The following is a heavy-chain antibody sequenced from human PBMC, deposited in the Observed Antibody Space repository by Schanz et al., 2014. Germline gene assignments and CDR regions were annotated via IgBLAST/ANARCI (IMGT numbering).Heavy chain of an antibody. CDR3: ARGLIAAAGGAFDY. CDR1: GFAFSSYG. J-gene: IGHJ4*02. D-gene: IGHD6-13*01. CDR2: ISGRDGST. Sequence: EVQLLESGGGLVQPGGSLRLSCLASGFAFSSYGMNWLRQAPGKGLEWVSAISGRDGSTYYADSVRGRFTISRDNSKNTLYLQMNSLRAEDTAVYYCARGLIAAAGGAFDYWGQGTLVAVSA. V-gene: IGHV3-23*01.